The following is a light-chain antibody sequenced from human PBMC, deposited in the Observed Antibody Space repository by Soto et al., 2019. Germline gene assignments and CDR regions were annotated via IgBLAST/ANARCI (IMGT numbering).Light chain of an antibody. V-gene: IGKV1-5*03. CDR1: QSISSW. CDR3: QQYNNYWT. Sequence: DIQMTQSPSTLSASVGDRVTITCRASQSISSWLAWYQQRPGKAPTLLIYKASSLQSGVPSRFSGSGSGTEFTLTITSLQPDDFATYYCQQYNNYWTFGQGTKVENK. CDR2: KAS. J-gene: IGKJ1*01.